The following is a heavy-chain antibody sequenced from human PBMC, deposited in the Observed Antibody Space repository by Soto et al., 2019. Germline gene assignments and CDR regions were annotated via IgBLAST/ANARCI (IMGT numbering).Heavy chain of an antibody. V-gene: IGHV4-4*02. CDR1: GGSFTSNNW. CDR3: ESRDPGTSVDY. D-gene: IGHD1-7*01. J-gene: IGHJ4*02. Sequence: SETLSLTCAVSGGSFTSNNWWTWVRQPPGQGLEWIGEIYRTGSTNYNPSLKSRVTISLDKSENQFSLKVTSLTAADTAVYYCESRDPGTSVDYWGQGTSVTVSS. CDR2: IYRTGST.